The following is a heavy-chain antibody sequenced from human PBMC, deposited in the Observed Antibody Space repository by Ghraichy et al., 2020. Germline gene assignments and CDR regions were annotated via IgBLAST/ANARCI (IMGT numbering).Heavy chain of an antibody. V-gene: IGHV4-59*08. Sequence: SETLSLTCTVSGGSISSYYWSWIRQPPGKGLEWIGYIYYSGSTNYNPSLKSRVTISVDTSKNQFSLKLSSVTAADTAVYYCARRKPPYYYYGMDVWGQGTTVTVSS. CDR3: ARRKPPYYYYGMDV. J-gene: IGHJ6*02. CDR1: GGSISSYY. CDR2: IYYSGST.